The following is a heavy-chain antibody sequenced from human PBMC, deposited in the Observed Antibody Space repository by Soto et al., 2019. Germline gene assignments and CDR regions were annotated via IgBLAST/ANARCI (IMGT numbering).Heavy chain of an antibody. Sequence: QVQLVESGGGVVQPGRSLRLSCAASGFTFSSYGMHWVRQAPGKGLEWVAVIWYDGSNKYYAVSVKGRFTISRDNSKNTLYLQMNSLRAEDTAVYYCAILWGSGWRSYGMDVWGQGTTVTVSS. J-gene: IGHJ6*02. V-gene: IGHV3-33*01. D-gene: IGHD6-19*01. CDR3: AILWGSGWRSYGMDV. CDR1: GFTFSSYG. CDR2: IWYDGSNK.